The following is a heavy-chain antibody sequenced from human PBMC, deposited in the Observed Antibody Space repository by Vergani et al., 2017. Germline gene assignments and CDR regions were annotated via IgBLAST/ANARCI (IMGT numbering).Heavy chain of an antibody. V-gene: IGHV4-61*02. J-gene: IGHJ5*02. CDR3: ARDQGWGHSLDR. Sequence: QVQLQESGPGLVKPSQTLSLICSVSGDSINNGCYYWSWIRQPAGKGLGLIGRISISGNTDYNSSLKRRISISVETSKNQFSLKVNSLTAADTAVYYCARDQGWGHSLDRWGQGTLVTVSS. D-gene: IGHD2-21*02. CDR1: GDSINNGCYY. CDR2: ISISGNT.